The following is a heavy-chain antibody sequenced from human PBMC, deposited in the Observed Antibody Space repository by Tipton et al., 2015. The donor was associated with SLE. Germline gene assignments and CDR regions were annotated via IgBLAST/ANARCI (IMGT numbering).Heavy chain of an antibody. CDR3: ARSITGTTEAYFDY. Sequence: TLSLTCTVSGGSISSHYWSWIRQPPGKGLEWIGYIYYSGSTNYNPSLKSRVTISVDTSKNQFSLKLSSVTAADTAVYYCARSITGTTEAYFDYWGQRTLVTVSS. J-gene: IGHJ4*02. CDR2: IYYSGST. D-gene: IGHD1-20*01. CDR1: GGSISSHY. V-gene: IGHV4-59*11.